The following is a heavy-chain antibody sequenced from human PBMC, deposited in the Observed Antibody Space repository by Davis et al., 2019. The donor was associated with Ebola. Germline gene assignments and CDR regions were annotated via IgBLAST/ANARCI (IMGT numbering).Heavy chain of an antibody. V-gene: IGHV1-2*06. D-gene: IGHD1-1*01. J-gene: IGHJ4*02. Sequence: ASVTVSCKASGYTFTGYNMHWVRQAPGQGLEWMGRIISNSGGTNYAQKFQGRVTMTRHTSLSTAYMELSSLRSDDTAVYYCARRHNFGFEFWGQGALVTVSS. CDR2: IISNSGGT. CDR1: GYTFTGYN. CDR3: ARRHNFGFEF.